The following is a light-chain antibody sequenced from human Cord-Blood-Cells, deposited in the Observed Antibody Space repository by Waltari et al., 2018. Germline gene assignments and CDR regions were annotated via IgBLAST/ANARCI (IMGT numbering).Light chain of an antibody. CDR1: QSVLYSSNNKNF. CDR3: QQYYSTPRT. V-gene: IGKV4-1*01. CDR2: WAS. J-gene: IGKJ2*01. Sequence: EIVMTQSPDSLAVSLGERGTSNCKASQSVLYSSNNKNFLAWYQQKPGQPPKLLIYWASTRESGVPDRFSGSGSGTDFTLTISSLQAEDVAVYYCQQYYSTPRTFGQGTKLEIK.